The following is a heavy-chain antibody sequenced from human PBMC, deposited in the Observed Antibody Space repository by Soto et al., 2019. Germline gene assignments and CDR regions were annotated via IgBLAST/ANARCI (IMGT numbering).Heavy chain of an antibody. D-gene: IGHD3-3*01. J-gene: IGHJ5*02. CDR2: ISTSSSTI. CDR3: AREKFWSGYLFQGGFGP. Sequence: EVQLVESGGGLVQPGGSLRLSCAASGFTFSTYSMNWVRQAPGKGLEWVSYISTSSSTIYYADSVKGRFTISRDNAKNSLYLQMNSLRAEDTAVYYCAREKFWSGYLFQGGFGPWGQGTLVTVSS. V-gene: IGHV3-48*01. CDR1: GFTFSTYS.